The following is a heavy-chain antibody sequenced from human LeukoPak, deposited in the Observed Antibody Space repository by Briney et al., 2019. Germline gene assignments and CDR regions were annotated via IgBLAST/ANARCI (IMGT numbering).Heavy chain of an antibody. CDR1: GGTFSSYA. J-gene: IGHJ4*02. V-gene: IGHV1-2*06. CDR3: ARDLRGREVSSNDY. D-gene: IGHD1-26*01. CDR2: INPNSGGT. Sequence: GASVKVSCKASGGTFSSYAISWVRQAPGQGLEWMGRINPNSGGTNYAQKFQGRVTMTRDTSISTAYMELSRLRSDDTAVYYCARDLRGREVSSNDYWGQGTLVTVSS.